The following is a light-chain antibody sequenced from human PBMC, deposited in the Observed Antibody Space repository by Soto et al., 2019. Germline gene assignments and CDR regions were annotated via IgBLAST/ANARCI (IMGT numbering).Light chain of an antibody. V-gene: IGKV1-8*01. Sequence: AIRMTQAPSSLSASTGDRVTITCRASQGISSYLAWYQQKPGKAPKLLIYAASTLQSGVPSRFSGSGSGTDFTLTISCLQSEDFATYYCQQYYSYPWTFGQGNKVHI. CDR3: QQYYSYPWT. CDR2: AAS. CDR1: QGISSY. J-gene: IGKJ1*01.